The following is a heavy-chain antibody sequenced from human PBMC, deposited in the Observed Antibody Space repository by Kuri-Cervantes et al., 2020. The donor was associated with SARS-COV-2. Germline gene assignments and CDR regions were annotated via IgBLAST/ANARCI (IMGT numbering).Heavy chain of an antibody. D-gene: IGHD1-26*01. V-gene: IGHV1-2*02. CDR3: ARDSAWGLPLYWGYYYIDG. CDR2: INPNSGGT. J-gene: IGHJ6*03. CDR1: GYTFTGYY. Sequence: ASVKVSCKASGYTFTGYYMNWVRQAPGQGLEWMGWINPNSGGTNYAQKFKGRVTITRDTSISTAYMELSRLRSDDTAVYYCARDSAWGLPLYWGYYYIDGWGEGTTVTVSS.